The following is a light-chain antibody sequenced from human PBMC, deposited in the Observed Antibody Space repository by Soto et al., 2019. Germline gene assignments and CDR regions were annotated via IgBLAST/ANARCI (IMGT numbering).Light chain of an antibody. CDR1: QSISTW. J-gene: IGKJ2*01. CDR2: KAS. CDR3: QQYDSYPYT. Sequence: DIQMPQSPSTLSASVGDRVTITCRASQSISTWLAWYQQKPGKAPKVLIYKASSLETGVPPRFSGSGSGTEFTLTISSLQPGDFATYYCQQYDSYPYTFGQGTKLEIK. V-gene: IGKV1-5*03.